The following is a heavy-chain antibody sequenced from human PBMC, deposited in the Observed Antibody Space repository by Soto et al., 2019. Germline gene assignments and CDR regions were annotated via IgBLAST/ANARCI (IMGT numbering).Heavy chain of an antibody. J-gene: IGHJ6*03. D-gene: IGHD3-10*01. CDR3: ARSYGAGYYYYYMDV. CDR1: GYTFTSYY. Sequence: QVQLVQSGAEVKKPGASVKVSCKASGYTFTSYYMHWVRQAPGQGLEWMGIINPSGGSTSYAQKFQGRVTMTRDTSTGTVYMELSSLRSEDTAVYYCARSYGAGYYYYYMDVWGKGTTVTVSS. V-gene: IGHV1-46*03. CDR2: INPSGGST.